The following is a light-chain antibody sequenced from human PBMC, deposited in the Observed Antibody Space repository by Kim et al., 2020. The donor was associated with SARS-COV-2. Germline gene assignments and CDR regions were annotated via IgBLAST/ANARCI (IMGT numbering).Light chain of an antibody. Sequence: EIVLTQSPATLSLPPGERATLSCRASQSVSSYLAWYQQKPGQAPRLLIYDASNRATGIPARFSGSGSGTEFTLTISSLEPEDFAVYYCQQRSNWPGTFGQGTKVDIK. CDR2: DAS. V-gene: IGKV3-11*01. CDR1: QSVSSY. CDR3: QQRSNWPGT. J-gene: IGKJ1*01.